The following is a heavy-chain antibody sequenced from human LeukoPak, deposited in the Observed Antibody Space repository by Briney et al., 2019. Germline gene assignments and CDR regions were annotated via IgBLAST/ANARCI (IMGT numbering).Heavy chain of an antibody. CDR2: INSDGSST. D-gene: IGHD1-26*01. CDR3: ATPRGSGSYLAFDY. V-gene: IGHV3-74*01. J-gene: IGHJ4*02. Sequence: GGSLRLSCAASGFTLSSYWMHWVRQAPGKGLVWVSRINSDGSSTSYADSVKGRFTISRDNAKNTLYLQMNNLRAEDTAVYYCATPRGSGSYLAFDYWGQGTLVTVSS. CDR1: GFTLSSYW.